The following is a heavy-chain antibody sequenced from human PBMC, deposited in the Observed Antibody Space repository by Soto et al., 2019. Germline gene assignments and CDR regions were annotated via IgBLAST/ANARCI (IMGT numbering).Heavy chain of an antibody. CDR3: AKALSDLDDYFYSADP. Sequence: EVQLLESGGGLVQPGGSLRLSCAASGLTFSSYAMSWVRQAPGKGLEWVSAISGSGGSTYYADSVKGRFTISRDNSKNTLYLQMNSLRAEDTAVYYCAKALSDLDDYFYSADPWGQGTLVTVSS. CDR2: ISGSGGST. J-gene: IGHJ5*02. D-gene: IGHD4-17*01. V-gene: IGHV3-23*01. CDR1: GLTFSSYA.